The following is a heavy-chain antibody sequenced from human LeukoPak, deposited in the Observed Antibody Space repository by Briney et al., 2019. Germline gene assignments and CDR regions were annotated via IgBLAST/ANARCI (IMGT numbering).Heavy chain of an antibody. CDR3: ARTWRPYYYYGMDV. CDR1: GFTFSSYA. CDR2: ISYDGSNK. Sequence: GGSLRLSCAASGFTFSSYAMHWVRQAPGKGLEWVAVISYDGSNKYYADSVKGRFTISRDSSKNTLYLQMNSLRAEDTAVYYCARTWRPYYYYGMDVWGQGTTVTVSS. J-gene: IGHJ6*02. V-gene: IGHV3-30*04.